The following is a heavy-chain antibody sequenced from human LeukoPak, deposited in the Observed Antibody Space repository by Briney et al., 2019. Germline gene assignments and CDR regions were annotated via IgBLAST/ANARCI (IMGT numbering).Heavy chain of an antibody. V-gene: IGHV3-11*04. J-gene: IGHJ4*02. CDR3: AREYYGSGSPLDS. CDR1: GFTFSDYY. CDR2: ISSSGSTI. D-gene: IGHD3-10*01. Sequence: PGGSLRLSCAASGFTFSDYYMSWIRQAPGKGLEWVSYISSSGSTIYYADSVKGRFTISRDNSKNTLYLQMNSVRAEDTAVYYCAREYYGSGSPLDSWGQGTLVTVSS.